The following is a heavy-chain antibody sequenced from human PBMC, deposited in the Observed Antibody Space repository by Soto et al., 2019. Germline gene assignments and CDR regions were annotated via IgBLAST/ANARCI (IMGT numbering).Heavy chain of an antibody. CDR3: ARDPGIAAAGAYFDY. CDR1: GFTFSSYE. D-gene: IGHD6-13*01. J-gene: IGHJ4*02. V-gene: IGHV3-48*03. Sequence: GGSLRLSCAASGFTFSSYEMNWVRQAPGKGLEWVSYISSSGSTIYYADSVKGRFTISRDNAKNSLYLQMNSLRAEDTAVYYCARDPGIAAAGAYFDYWGQGTLVTVSS. CDR2: ISSSGSTI.